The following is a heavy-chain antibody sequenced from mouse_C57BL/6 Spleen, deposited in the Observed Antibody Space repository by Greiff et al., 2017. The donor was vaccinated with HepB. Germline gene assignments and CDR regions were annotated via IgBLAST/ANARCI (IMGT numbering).Heavy chain of an antibody. J-gene: IGHJ3*01. V-gene: IGHV1-52*01. Sequence: VQLQQPGAELVRPGSSVKLSCKASGYTFTSYWMHWVKQRPIQGLEWIGNIDPSDSETHYNQKFKDKATLTVDKSSSTAYMQLSSLTSEDSAVYYCTYCSNYLWFAYWGQGTLVTVSA. CDR2: IDPSDSET. CDR3: TYCSNYLWFAY. D-gene: IGHD2-5*01. CDR1: GYTFTSYW.